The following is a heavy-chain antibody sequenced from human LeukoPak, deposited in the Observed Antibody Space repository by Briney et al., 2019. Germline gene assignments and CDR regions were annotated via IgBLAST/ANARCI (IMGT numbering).Heavy chain of an antibody. CDR2: INNSGTT. CDR3: ARDNSYYDFWSGYNNWFDP. CDR1: GGSFSGYY. D-gene: IGHD3-3*01. Sequence: SETLSLTCAVYGGSFSGYYWSWVRQPPGKGLEWIGEINNSGTTNYHPSFKSRLTVSIDTSRNQFSLKLRSVTAADTAVYYCARDNSYYDFWSGYNNWFDPWGQGTLVTVSS. J-gene: IGHJ5*02. V-gene: IGHV4-34*01.